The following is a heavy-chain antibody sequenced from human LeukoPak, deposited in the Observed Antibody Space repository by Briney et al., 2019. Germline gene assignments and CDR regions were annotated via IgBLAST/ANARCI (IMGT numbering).Heavy chain of an antibody. CDR2: IWYDGSNK. J-gene: IGHJ4*02. CDR1: GFTFSSYG. CDR3: ARGSAGYYYDSSGYLYY. Sequence: GRSLRLSCAASGFTFSSYGMPWVRQAPGKGLEWVAVIWYDGSNKYYADSVKGRFTISRDNSKNTLYLQMNSLRAEDTAVYYCARGSAGYYYDSSGYLYYWGQGTLVTVSS. D-gene: IGHD3-22*01. V-gene: IGHV3-33*01.